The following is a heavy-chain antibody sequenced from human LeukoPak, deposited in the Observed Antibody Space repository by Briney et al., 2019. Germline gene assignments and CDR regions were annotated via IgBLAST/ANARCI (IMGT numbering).Heavy chain of an antibody. CDR2: IYYSGNT. V-gene: IGHV4-59*01. J-gene: IGHJ5*02. Sequence: SETLSLTCTVSGGSISSYYWSWIRQPPGKGLEWIGYIYYSGNTNYNPSLKSRVNISVDTSKNHFSLKLSSVTAADTAVYYCAREGCSSTSCYGNWFDPWGQGTLVTVSS. CDR3: AREGCSSTSCYGNWFDP. CDR1: GGSISSYY. D-gene: IGHD2-2*01.